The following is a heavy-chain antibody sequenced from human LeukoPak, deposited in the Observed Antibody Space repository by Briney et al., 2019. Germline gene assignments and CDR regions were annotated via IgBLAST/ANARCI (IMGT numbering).Heavy chain of an antibody. V-gene: IGHV3-33*01. Sequence: GRSLRLSCAASGFTFSSYGFHWVRQAPSKGLEWVAVIWYDGSNKYYADSVKGRFTISRDDSKNTLYLQMNSLRAEDTAVYYCARDASLGKFDYWGQGTLVTVSS. D-gene: IGHD7-27*01. CDR1: GFTFSSYG. J-gene: IGHJ4*02. CDR2: IWYDGSNK. CDR3: ARDASLGKFDY.